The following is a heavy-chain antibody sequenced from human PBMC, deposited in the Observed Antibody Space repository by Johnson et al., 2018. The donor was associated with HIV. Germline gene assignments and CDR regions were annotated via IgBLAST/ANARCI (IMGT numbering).Heavy chain of an antibody. CDR2: IKQDGSEK. CDR3: ARVGTIFGRDGFDI. J-gene: IGHJ3*02. Sequence: VQLVESGGGLVQPGGSLRLSCAASGFTFSSYWMSWVRQAPGKGLEWVANIKQDGSEKYYVDSVKGRFTISRDTAKNTLYLQMNSLRAEDTAVYYCARVGTIFGRDGFDIWGQGTMVTVSS. V-gene: IGHV3-7*01. D-gene: IGHD3-3*01. CDR1: GFTFSSYW.